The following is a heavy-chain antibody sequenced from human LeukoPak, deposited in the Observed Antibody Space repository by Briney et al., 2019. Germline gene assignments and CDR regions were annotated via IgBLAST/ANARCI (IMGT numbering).Heavy chain of an antibody. CDR2: ISSSSSYI. CDR1: GFTFSSYS. J-gene: IGHJ4*02. D-gene: IGHD3-10*01. Sequence: SGGSLRLSCAASGFTFSSYSMNWVRQAPGKGLEWVSSISSSSSYIYYADSVKRRFTITRDNAKNSLYLQMNSLRAEDTAVYYCARDYYGSGSFDYWGQGTLVTVSS. CDR3: ARDYYGSGSFDY. V-gene: IGHV3-21*01.